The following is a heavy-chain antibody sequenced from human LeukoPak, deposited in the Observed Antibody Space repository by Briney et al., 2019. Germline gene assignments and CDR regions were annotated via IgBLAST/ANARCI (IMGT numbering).Heavy chain of an antibody. V-gene: IGHV3-30*04. CDR1: GFTFSSYA. CDR3: ARGKYGYCSGGNCPASDWFDP. D-gene: IGHD2-15*01. J-gene: IGHJ5*02. Sequence: GGSLRLSCAASGFTFSSYAMHWVRQAPGKGLEWVGVISNDGNHQVYADSVKGQFTISRDNSKNTLHLQMNSLRVEDTAVYYCARGKYGYCSGGNCPASDWFDPWGQGTLVTVSS. CDR2: ISNDGNHQ.